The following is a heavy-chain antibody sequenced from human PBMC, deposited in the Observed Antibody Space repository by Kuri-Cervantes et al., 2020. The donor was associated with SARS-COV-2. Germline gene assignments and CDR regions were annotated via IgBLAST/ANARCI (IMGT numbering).Heavy chain of an antibody. Sequence: GGSLRLSCAASGFTFSNAWMSWVRQAPGKGLEWVGRIKSKTDGGTTDYAAPVKGRFTISRDDSKNTLYLQMNSLRAEDTAVYYCARGSTYYDFWSGYYTGEYFQHWGQGTLVTVSS. CDR3: ARGSTYYDFWSGYYTGEYFQH. V-gene: IGHV3-15*01. J-gene: IGHJ1*01. D-gene: IGHD3-3*01. CDR2: IKSKTDGGTT. CDR1: GFTFSNAW.